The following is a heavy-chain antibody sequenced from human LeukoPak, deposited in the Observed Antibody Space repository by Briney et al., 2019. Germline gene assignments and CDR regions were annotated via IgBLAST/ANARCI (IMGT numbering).Heavy chain of an antibody. CDR3: ASFSSSGFDY. CDR2: ISSGSSYI. V-gene: IGHV3-21*01. J-gene: IGHJ4*02. D-gene: IGHD6-6*01. CDR1: GFTFSSYS. Sequence: PGGSLRLSCAASGFTFSSYSMNWVRPAPGKGLEWVSSISSGSSYIYYADYADSVKARFTISRDNAKNSLFLQMNSLRVEDTAVYYCASFSSSGFDYWGQGTLVTVSS.